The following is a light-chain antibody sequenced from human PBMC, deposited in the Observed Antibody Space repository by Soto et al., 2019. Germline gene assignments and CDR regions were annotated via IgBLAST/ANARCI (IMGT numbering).Light chain of an antibody. V-gene: IGKV1-39*01. Sequence: DIQMTQSPSSLSASVGARVTISCRASQNINCYLHWYQQKPGKAPKLLIYAASGLQSGVPSRFSGSGSGTDFTLTISSLQSDDFATYYCQQSYSSPHTFGQGTKLDI. CDR3: QQSYSSPHT. CDR1: QNINCY. CDR2: AAS. J-gene: IGKJ2*01.